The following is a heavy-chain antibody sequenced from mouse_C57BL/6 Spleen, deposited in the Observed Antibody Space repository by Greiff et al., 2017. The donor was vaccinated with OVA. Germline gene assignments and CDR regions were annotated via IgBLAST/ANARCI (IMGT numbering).Heavy chain of an antibody. CDR2: IYIGNGYT. V-gene: IGHV1-58*01. J-gene: IGHJ2*01. D-gene: IGHD1-1*01. Sequence: VQLQQSGAELVRPGSSVKMSCKTSGYTFTSYGINWVKQRPGQGLEWIGYIYIGNGYTEYNEKFKGKATLTSDTSSSTAYMQLSSLTSEGSAIYVGARKGNYGSIYQRYDLDDWGQGTTLTVSS. CDR1: GYTFTSYG. CDR3: ARKGNYGSIYQRYDLDD.